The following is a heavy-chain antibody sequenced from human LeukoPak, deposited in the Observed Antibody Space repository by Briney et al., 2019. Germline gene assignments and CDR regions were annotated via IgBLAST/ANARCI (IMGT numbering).Heavy chain of an antibody. CDR2: IYSSGST. CDR3: ARDPAPDAFDI. V-gene: IGHV4-4*07. J-gene: IGHJ3*02. Sequence: PSETLSLTXTVSGASISSYSWSWIRQPAGKGLEWIGRIYSSGSTNYNPSLKSRVTMSADTSKNHFSLRLSSVTAADTAVYYCARDPAPDAFDIWGQGTMVTVSS. CDR1: GASISSYS.